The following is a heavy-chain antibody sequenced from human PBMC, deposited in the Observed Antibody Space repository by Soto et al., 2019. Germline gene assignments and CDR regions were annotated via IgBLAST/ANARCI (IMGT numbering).Heavy chain of an antibody. J-gene: IGHJ6*02. CDR1: GFTFSSYG. V-gene: IGHV3-33*01. D-gene: IGHD4-17*01. CDR2: IWYDGSNK. Sequence: QVQLVESGGGVVQPGRSLRLSCAASGFTFSSYGMHWVRQAPGKGLEWVAVIWYDGSNKYYADSVKGRFTISRDNSKNTLYLQMNSLRAEDTAVYYCARDLTPGYYGDYYYYYGMDVWGQGTTVTVSS. CDR3: ARDLTPGYYGDYYYYYGMDV.